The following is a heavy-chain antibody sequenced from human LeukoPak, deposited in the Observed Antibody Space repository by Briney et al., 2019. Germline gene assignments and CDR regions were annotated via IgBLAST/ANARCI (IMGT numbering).Heavy chain of an antibody. J-gene: IGHJ4*02. CDR1: GYTFTSYG. D-gene: IGHD2-15*01. Sequence: ASVKVSCKASGYTFTSYGISWVRQAPGQGLEWMGWISAYNGNTNYAQKLQGRVTMTTDTSTSTAYMELRSLRSDDTAVYYCAREYCSGGSSLGPLDYWGQGTLVTVSS. V-gene: IGHV1-18*01. CDR3: AREYCSGGSSLGPLDY. CDR2: ISAYNGNT.